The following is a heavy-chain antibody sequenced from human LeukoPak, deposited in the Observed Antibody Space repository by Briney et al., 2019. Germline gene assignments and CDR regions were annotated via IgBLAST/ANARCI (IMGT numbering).Heavy chain of an antibody. CDR2: MNPNSGNT. J-gene: IGHJ4*02. CDR3: ARGDVVVPAAQQFDY. CDR1: GHTFTSYD. V-gene: IGHV1-8*03. D-gene: IGHD2-2*01. Sequence: GASVKVSCKASGHTFTSYDINWVRQATGQGLEWMGWMNPNSGNTGYAQKFQGRVTITGNTSISTAYMELSSLGSEDTAVYYCARGDVVVPAAQQFDYWGQGTLVTVSS.